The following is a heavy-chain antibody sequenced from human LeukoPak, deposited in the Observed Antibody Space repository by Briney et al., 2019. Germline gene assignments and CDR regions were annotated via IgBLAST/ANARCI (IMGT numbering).Heavy chain of an antibody. V-gene: IGHV1-2*02. CDR2: INPSSGGT. CDR3: ARGPGFCSSTRCYDNWFDP. D-gene: IGHD2-2*01. Sequence: ASVRVSCKASGYTFTGYYMHWVRQAPGQGLEWMGWINPSSGGTKYAQKFQGSVTMTRDTSINTAYMELSRLRSDDTAVYYCARGPGFCSSTRCYDNWFDPWGQGTLVTVSS. J-gene: IGHJ5*02. CDR1: GYTFTGYY.